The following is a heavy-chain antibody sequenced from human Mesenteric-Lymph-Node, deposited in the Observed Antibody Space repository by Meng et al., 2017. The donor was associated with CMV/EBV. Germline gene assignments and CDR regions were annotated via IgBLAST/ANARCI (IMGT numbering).Heavy chain of an antibody. CDR2: ISTYNGHT. V-gene: IGHV1-18*01. CDR1: GYTFSNYR. CDR3: ARKSFEGALDV. J-gene: IGHJ3*01. D-gene: IGHD3-3*02. Sequence: ASVKVSCKASGYTFSNYRYTWVRQAPGQGLEWMDWISTYNGHTVYARKFQGRLTMTRDTSTSTAYMELRNLRSDDTAVYYCARKSFEGALDVWGQGTRVTVSS.